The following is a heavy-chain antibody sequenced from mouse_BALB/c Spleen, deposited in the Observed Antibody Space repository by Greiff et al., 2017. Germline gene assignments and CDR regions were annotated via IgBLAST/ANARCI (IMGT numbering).Heavy chain of an antibody. Sequence: EVQLVESGGGLVKLGGSLKLSCAASGFTFSSYYMSWVRQTPGKRLELVTAINSNGGSTYYPDTVKGRFTISRDNAKNTLYLQMSSLKSEDTALYYCARRDYGYGFAYWGQGTLVTVSA. D-gene: IGHD1-2*01. CDR1: GFTFSSYY. J-gene: IGHJ3*01. V-gene: IGHV5-6-2*01. CDR2: INSNGGST. CDR3: ARRDYGYGFAY.